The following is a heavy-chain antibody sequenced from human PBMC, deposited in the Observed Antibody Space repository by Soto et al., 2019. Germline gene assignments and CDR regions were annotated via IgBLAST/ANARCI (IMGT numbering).Heavy chain of an antibody. V-gene: IGHV4-34*01. CDR2: INHSGST. Sequence: SETLSLTCAVYGGSFSGYYWSWIRQPPGKGLEWIGEINHSGSTNYNPSLKSRVTISVDTSKNQFSLKLSSVTAADTAVYYCARGSAATDPYYYYYYMDVWGKGTTVTVSS. CDR1: GGSFSGYY. J-gene: IGHJ6*03. CDR3: ARGSAATDPYYYYYYMDV. D-gene: IGHD2-15*01.